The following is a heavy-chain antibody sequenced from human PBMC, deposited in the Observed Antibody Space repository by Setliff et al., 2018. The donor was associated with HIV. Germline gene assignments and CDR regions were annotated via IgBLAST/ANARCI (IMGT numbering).Heavy chain of an antibody. CDR3: ARHRSGNWYYFGFDP. Sequence: LSLTCTVSGGSISSSSWSWIRQPPGKGLEWIGYLHYSVSSNYNPSLKSRVTISVDTSKNQFSLKLSSVTVADTAVYYCARHRSGNWYYFGFDPWGQGTMVTVSS. V-gene: IGHV4-59*08. CDR2: LHYSVSS. D-gene: IGHD1-7*01. J-gene: IGHJ3*01. CDR1: GGSISSSS.